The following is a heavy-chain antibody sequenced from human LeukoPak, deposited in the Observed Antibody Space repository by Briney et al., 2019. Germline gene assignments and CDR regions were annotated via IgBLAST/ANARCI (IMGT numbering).Heavy chain of an antibody. D-gene: IGHD3-10*01. Sequence: PSETLSLTCTISGGSIRSGSYDSGWIRQPPGKGLEWIESMCYSGRPYYTPTDKSRVTISVDTSKNQFSLKLSSVAAEDTAVYYCARGDGSGSYFPPHVYHPFDPWGQGTLVTVSS. CDR3: ARGDGSGSYFPPHVYHPFDP. CDR2: MCYSGRP. J-gene: IGHJ5*02. CDR1: GGSIRSGSYD. V-gene: IGHV4-39*07.